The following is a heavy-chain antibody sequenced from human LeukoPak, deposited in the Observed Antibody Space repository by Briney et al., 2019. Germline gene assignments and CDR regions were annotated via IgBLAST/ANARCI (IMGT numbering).Heavy chain of an antibody. CDR1: GFTFSPYW. CDR3: ARLAPYYGTGIV. V-gene: IGHV3-7*01. J-gene: IGHJ3*01. CDR2: IKEDGSEE. Sequence: GGSLRLSCAASGFTFSPYWMSWVRQAPGKGLEWVATIKEDGSEEYYVDSVKGRFTISRDNAKNSLYLQMSSLRAEDTAVYYCARLAPYYGTGIVWGQGTVVTVSS. D-gene: IGHD3-10*01.